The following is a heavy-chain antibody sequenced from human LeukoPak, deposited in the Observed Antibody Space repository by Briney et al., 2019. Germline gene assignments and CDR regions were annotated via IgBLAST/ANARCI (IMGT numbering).Heavy chain of an antibody. D-gene: IGHD6-13*01. J-gene: IGHJ4*02. V-gene: IGHV1-24*01. Sequence: ASVKVSCKVSGYTLTELSMHWVRQAPGKGLEWMGGFDPEDGETIYAQKFQGRVTMTEDTSTDTAYMELSSLRSEDTAVYYCARVPTSSSWYTVGDYWGQVTLVTVSS. CDR3: ARVPTSSSWYTVGDY. CDR1: GYTLTELS. CDR2: FDPEDGET.